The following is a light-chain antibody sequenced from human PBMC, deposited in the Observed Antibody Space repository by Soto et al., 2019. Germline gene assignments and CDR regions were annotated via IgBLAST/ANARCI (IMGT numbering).Light chain of an antibody. CDR2: GAS. CDR1: QSVSSN. J-gene: IGKJ2*01. CDR3: QQYNNWPPYT. V-gene: IGKV3-15*01. Sequence: EIVMTQSPATLSVSPGERATLSCRASQSVSSNLAWYQQKPGQAPRLLIYGASTRATGIPARFSGSGSWTEFTLTISSLQSEDFAVYYCQQYNNWPPYTFGQGNKLQIK.